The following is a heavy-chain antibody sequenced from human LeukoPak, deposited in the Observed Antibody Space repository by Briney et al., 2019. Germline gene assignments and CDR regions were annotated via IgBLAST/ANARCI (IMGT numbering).Heavy chain of an antibody. J-gene: IGHJ4*02. D-gene: IGHD1-26*01. V-gene: IGHV3-7*01. CDR3: ARVGAWDLQRVFEY. Sequence: PRGSLRLSCAPSGFRFGDYWMTWARHIPGKGLGWVANIKQDGAEKHYAESVEGRFIISRDTAKNSLFLGMDSLKVEDTAVYYCARVGAWDLQRVFEYWGQGTLVTVSS. CDR2: IKQDGAEK. CDR1: GFRFGDYW.